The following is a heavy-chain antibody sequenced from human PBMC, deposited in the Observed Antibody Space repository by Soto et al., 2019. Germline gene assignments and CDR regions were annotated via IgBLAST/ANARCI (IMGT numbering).Heavy chain of an antibody. V-gene: IGHV4-34*01. CDR3: ARGRHMVRGVVGYFQH. CDR2: INHSGRP. Sequence: QVQLQQWGAGLLKPSETLSLTCAVYGGSFSGYYWSWIRQPPGKGLEWIGEINHSGRPHYNPSLKRRVTISVDTSTNPFALKLSSVTAADTAVYYCARGRHMVRGVVGYFQHWGQGTLVTVSS. J-gene: IGHJ1*01. CDR1: GGSFSGYY. D-gene: IGHD3-10*01.